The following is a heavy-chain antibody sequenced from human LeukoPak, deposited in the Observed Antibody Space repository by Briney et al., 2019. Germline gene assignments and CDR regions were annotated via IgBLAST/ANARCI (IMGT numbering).Heavy chain of an antibody. D-gene: IGHD4-17*01. Sequence: GASVKVSCKASGYTFTSYDVNWLRQATGQGLEWMGYINPNSGHTTYAQRFQGRVTMTRDTSISTAYMEPTSLTSEDTAIYYCARELRRDAYWGQGALVTVSS. J-gene: IGHJ4*02. CDR3: ARELRRDAY. CDR1: GYTFTSYD. V-gene: IGHV1-8*01. CDR2: INPNSGHT.